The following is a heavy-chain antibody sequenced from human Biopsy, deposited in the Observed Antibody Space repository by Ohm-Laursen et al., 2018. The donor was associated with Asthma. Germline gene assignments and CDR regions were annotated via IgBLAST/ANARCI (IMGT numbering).Heavy chain of an antibody. CDR2: IYSGGTS. D-gene: IGHD6-19*01. CDR1: GFTVNRDH. J-gene: IGHJ4*02. V-gene: IGHV3-53*01. Sequence: SLRLSCAASGFTVNRDHMFWVRQAPGKGLEWVSVIYSGGTSHTADSVRGRFTISRDFSKNTLHLQMHSLRVEDTAVYYCARGDSNGWSHYYFDYWGQGTLVTVSS. CDR3: ARGDSNGWSHYYFDY.